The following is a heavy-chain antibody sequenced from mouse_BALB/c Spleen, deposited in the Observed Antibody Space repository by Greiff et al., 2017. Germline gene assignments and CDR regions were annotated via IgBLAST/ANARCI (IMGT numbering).Heavy chain of an antibody. CDR3: AIHYYGYGYFDY. V-gene: IGHV3-2*02. D-gene: IGHD1-2*01. CDR2: ISYSGST. Sequence: EVKLMESGPGLVKPSQSLSFTCTVTGYSITSDYAWYWIRQFPGNKLEWMGYISYSGSTSYNPSLKSRISITRDTSKNQFFLQLNSVTTEDTATYYCAIHYYGYGYFDYWGQGTTLTVSS. J-gene: IGHJ2*01. CDR1: GYSITSDYA.